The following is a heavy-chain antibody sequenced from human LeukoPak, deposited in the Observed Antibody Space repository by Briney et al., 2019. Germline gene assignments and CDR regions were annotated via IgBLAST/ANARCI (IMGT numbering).Heavy chain of an antibody. CDR1: GYTFTSYY. V-gene: IGHV1-46*01. Sequence: ASVKVSCKASGYTFTSYYMHWVRQAPGQGLEWMGIINPSGGSTSYAQKFQGRVTMTRDTPTSTVYMELSSLRSEDTAVYYCARDVGQMYSSSWYDYWGQGTLVTVSS. CDR3: ARDVGQMYSSSWYDY. CDR2: INPSGGST. D-gene: IGHD6-13*01. J-gene: IGHJ4*02.